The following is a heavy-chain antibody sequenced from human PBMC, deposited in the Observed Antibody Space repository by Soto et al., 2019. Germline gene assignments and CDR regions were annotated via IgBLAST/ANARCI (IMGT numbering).Heavy chain of an antibody. Sequence: SVKVSCKASGGTFSSYAISWVRQAPGQGLEWMGGIIPIFGTANYAKKFQGRGTISADESTSTGYMELSRLRHEDTGVYYCARDKARSGWYGFDYWGQGTLVTVSS. CDR3: ARDKARSGWYGFDY. V-gene: IGHV1-69*13. J-gene: IGHJ4*02. CDR1: GGTFSSYA. CDR2: IIPIFGTA. D-gene: IGHD6-19*01.